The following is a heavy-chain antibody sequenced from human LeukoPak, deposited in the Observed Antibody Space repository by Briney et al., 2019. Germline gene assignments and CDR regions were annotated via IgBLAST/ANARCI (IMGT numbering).Heavy chain of an antibody. J-gene: IGHJ3*02. CDR2: IYPGDSDT. Sequence: LGGSRQISGQGSGSSFTSYWIGGVGRLPGKGREGMGIIYPGDSDTRYSPSCQGQVTISADKSISTAYLQWSSLKASDTAMYYCARRLIAAAGTTVLGNAFDIWGQGAMVTVSS. V-gene: IGHV5-51*01. CDR3: ARRLIAAAGTTVLGNAFDI. CDR1: GSSFTSYW. D-gene: IGHD6-13*01.